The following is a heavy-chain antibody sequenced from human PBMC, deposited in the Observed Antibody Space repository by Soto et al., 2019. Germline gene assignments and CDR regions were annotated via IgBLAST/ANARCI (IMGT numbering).Heavy chain of an antibody. V-gene: IGHV3-23*01. CDR3: AKASRGPLSSRSSDANHFDS. Sequence: EAQLLESGGGLVQPGGSLRLSCEASGFSFSSYAMNWVRQAPGKGLEWVSIISGAGDRTYYADSVRGRFTISRDNSKNTLYIQMNRLRAEDTAVYHCAKASRGPLSSRSSDANHFDSWGQGTLVTVS. CDR2: ISGAGDRT. D-gene: IGHD6-13*01. CDR1: GFSFSSYA. J-gene: IGHJ4*02.